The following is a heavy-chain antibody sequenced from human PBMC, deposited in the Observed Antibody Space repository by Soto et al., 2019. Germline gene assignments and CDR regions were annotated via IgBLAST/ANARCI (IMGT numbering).Heavy chain of an antibody. J-gene: IGHJ3*02. CDR1: GFTFSSYA. CDR3: ARVFFRVYSYVNDAFDI. Sequence: GGSLRLSCAASGFTFSSYAMHWVRQAPGKGLEYVSAISSNGGSTYYADSVKGRFTISRDNSKNTLYLQMGSLRAEDMAVYYCARVFFRVYSYVNDAFDIWGQGTMVTVSS. D-gene: IGHD3-10*02. V-gene: IGHV3-64*02. CDR2: ISSNGGST.